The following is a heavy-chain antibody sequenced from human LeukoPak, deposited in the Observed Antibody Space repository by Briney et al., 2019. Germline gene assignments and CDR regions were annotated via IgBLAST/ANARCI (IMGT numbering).Heavy chain of an antibody. CDR2: VSFDGNTT. V-gene: IGHV3-30*09. D-gene: IGHD1/OR15-1a*01. CDR1: GFTFRNYA. J-gene: IGHJ4*02. CDR3: ARFRAATTRFDY. Sequence: GGSLRLSCAASGFTFRNYAMYWVRQAPGRGLEWAAVVSFDGNTTFYSDSVKGRFAISRDNSKNTLYLEMNSLRPEDTAVYYCARFRAATTRFDYWGQAALVTVSS.